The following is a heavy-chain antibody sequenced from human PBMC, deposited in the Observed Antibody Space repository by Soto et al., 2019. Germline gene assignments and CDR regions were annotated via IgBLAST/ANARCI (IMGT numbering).Heavy chain of an antibody. CDR3: AKEESSGWFLYYFDY. J-gene: IGHJ4*02. V-gene: IGHV3-30*18. D-gene: IGHD6-19*01. Sequence: QVQLVESGGGVVQPGRSLRLSCAASGFTFSSYGMHWVRQAPGKGLEWVAVISYDGSNKYYADSVKGRFTISRDNSKNTPYLQMNSLRAEDTAVYYCAKEESSGWFLYYFDYWGQGTLVTVSS. CDR2: ISYDGSNK. CDR1: GFTFSSYG.